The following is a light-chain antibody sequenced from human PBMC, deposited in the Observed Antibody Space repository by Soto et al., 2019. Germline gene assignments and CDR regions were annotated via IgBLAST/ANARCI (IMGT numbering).Light chain of an antibody. V-gene: IGKV1-39*01. Sequence: GDRVTITCRASQTISTWMAWYQQKPGKAPKLLIYAASSLQSGVPSRFSGSGSGTDFTLTITSLQPEDSATFYCQQSYSPPWTFGQGTKVDIK. CDR3: QQSYSPPWT. CDR1: QTISTW. CDR2: AAS. J-gene: IGKJ1*01.